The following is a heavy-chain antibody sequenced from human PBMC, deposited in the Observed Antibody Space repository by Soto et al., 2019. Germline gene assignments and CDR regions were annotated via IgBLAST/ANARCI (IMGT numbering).Heavy chain of an antibody. CDR2: INSDGSST. J-gene: IGHJ1*01. Sequence: EVQLVESGGGLVQPGGSLRLSCAASGFTFSSYWMHWVRQAPGKGLVWVSRINSDGSSTSYADSVKGRFTISRDNDKNTLYLQMNSLRAEDTAVYYCARDLPPNYYDSSGYSFQHWGQGTLVTVSS. CDR1: GFTFSSYW. V-gene: IGHV3-74*01. D-gene: IGHD3-22*01. CDR3: ARDLPPNYYDSSGYSFQH.